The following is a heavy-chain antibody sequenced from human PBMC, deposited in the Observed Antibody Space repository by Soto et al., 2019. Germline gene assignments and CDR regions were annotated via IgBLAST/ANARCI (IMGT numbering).Heavy chain of an antibody. V-gene: IGHV4-31*03. CDR1: GGSISSGGYY. CDR2: IYYSGST. Sequence: PSETLSLTCTVSGGSISSGGYYWSWIRQHPGKGLEWIGYIYYSGSTYYNPSLKSRVTISVDTSKNQFSLKLSSVTAADTAVYYCARAGVAVAVDYWGQGTLVTVSS. CDR3: ARAGVAVAVDY. J-gene: IGHJ4*02. D-gene: IGHD2-15*01.